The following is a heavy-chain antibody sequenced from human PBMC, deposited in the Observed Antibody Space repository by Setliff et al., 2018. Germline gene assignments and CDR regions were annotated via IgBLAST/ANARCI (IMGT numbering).Heavy chain of an antibody. D-gene: IGHD4-17*01. Sequence: ASVKVSCKASGYTFISYDISWVRQAPGQGLEWMGWISAYNGNTNYAQKLQGRVTMTTDTSTSTAYMELRSLRSDDTAVYYCARDAWDYGDYGGRYWFDYWGQGTLVTVSS. V-gene: IGHV1-18*01. CDR3: ARDAWDYGDYGGRYWFDY. CDR1: GYTFISYD. CDR2: ISAYNGNT. J-gene: IGHJ4*02.